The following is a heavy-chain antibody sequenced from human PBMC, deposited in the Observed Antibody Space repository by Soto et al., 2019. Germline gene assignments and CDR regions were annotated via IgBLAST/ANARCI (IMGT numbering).Heavy chain of an antibody. D-gene: IGHD3-10*01. Sequence: EVQLVESGGGLVQPGRSLRLSCAASGFTFDDYAMHWVRQAPGKGLEWVSGISWNSGSIGYADSVKGRFTISRDNAKNSLYLQMNSLRAEDTALYYCAKAGSADYGSGSYYLAYWGQGTLVTVSS. CDR2: ISWNSGSI. CDR1: GFTFDDYA. J-gene: IGHJ4*02. V-gene: IGHV3-9*01. CDR3: AKAGSADYGSGSYYLAY.